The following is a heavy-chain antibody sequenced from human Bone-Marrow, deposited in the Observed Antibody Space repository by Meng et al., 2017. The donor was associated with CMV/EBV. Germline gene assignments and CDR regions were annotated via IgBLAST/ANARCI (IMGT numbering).Heavy chain of an antibody. V-gene: IGHV3-23*01. CDR2: ISGSGGST. Sequence: GGSLRLSCAASGFTFDDYTMHWVRQAPGKGLEWVSAISGSGGSTYYADSVKGRFTISRDNSKNTLYLQMNSLRAEDTAVYYCASPAHTSYNRNYRYYGMDVWGQGTTVTVPS. CDR3: ASPAHTSYNRNYRYYGMDV. J-gene: IGHJ6*02. D-gene: IGHD1-7*01. CDR1: GFTFDDYT.